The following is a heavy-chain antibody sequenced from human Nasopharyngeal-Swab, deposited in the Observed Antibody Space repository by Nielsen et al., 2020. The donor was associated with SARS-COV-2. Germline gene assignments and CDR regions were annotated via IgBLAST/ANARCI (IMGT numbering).Heavy chain of an antibody. J-gene: IGHJ6*03. CDR3: ARQNVLKHLEWTSTFYSYRIDV. Sequence: SETLSLTCTVSGDSIITHSWIWIRQPPGKGLEWIGYIYYNGRTNYTPSLKSRVTVSLDTSRNQFSLKLDSVTAADTATYYCARQNVLKHLEWTSTFYSYRIDVWGKGTTVTVSS. D-gene: IGHD2/OR15-2a*01. V-gene: IGHV4-59*08. CDR1: GDSIITHS. CDR2: IYYNGRT.